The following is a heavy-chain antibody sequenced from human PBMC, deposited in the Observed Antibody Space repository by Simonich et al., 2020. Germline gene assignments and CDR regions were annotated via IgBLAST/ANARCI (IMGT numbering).Heavy chain of an antibody. V-gene: IGHV1-2*02. D-gene: IGHD6-25*01. Sequence: QVQLVQSGAEVKKPGASVKVSCKASGYTFTGYYMHWVRQAPGQGLEWRGWINPKRGGTNYAQKFQGRVTMTRDTSISTAYMELSRLRADDTAVYYCARGGLGHWYFDLWGRGTLVTVSS. J-gene: IGHJ2*01. CDR1: GYTFTGYY. CDR3: ARGGLGHWYFDL. CDR2: INPKRGGT.